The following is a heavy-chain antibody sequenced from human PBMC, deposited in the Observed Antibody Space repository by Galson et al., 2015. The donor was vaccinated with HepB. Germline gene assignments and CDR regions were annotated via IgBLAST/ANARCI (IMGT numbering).Heavy chain of an antibody. CDR1: GFTVSSNY. Sequence: SLRLSCAGSGFTVSSNYMNWVRQAPGTGLEYVSVIYSDGRTYYPDSVKGRFTVFRDSSKNTLYLQMNNLRAEDTAVYYCARVRASSDYRDFWGQGTLVTVSS. D-gene: IGHD2-2*01. J-gene: IGHJ4*02. CDR2: IYSDGRT. CDR3: ARVRASSDYRDF. V-gene: IGHV3-53*01.